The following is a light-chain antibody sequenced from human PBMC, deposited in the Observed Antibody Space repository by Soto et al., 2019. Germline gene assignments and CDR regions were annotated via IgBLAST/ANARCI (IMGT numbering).Light chain of an antibody. CDR1: RSDVGGYNY. J-gene: IGLJ1*01. Sequence: QSALTQPASVSGSPGQSITISCTGTRSDVGGYNYVSWYQQHPGKAPKLMIFDVSNRPSGVSNRFSGSKSGNTASLTISGLQAEDEADYYCSSYTTSSTPVFGTGTKVTVL. CDR3: SSYTTSSTPV. V-gene: IGLV2-14*01. CDR2: DVS.